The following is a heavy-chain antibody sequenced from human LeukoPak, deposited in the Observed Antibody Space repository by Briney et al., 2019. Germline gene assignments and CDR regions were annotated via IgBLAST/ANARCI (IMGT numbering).Heavy chain of an antibody. CDR1: GGSISSYF. CDR2: ISYSGST. V-gene: IGHV4-59*08. D-gene: IGHD5-12*01. CDR3: ARESSTGGFTGYAVWYFDL. Sequence: SETLSLTCTVSGGSISSYFWSWLRQPPGKGLEWIGYISYSGSTDYNPSLRSRDTLSVATSKNHLSLKLRSVTAAHTAVYYCARESSTGGFTGYAVWYFDLWGRGTLVTVSS. J-gene: IGHJ2*01.